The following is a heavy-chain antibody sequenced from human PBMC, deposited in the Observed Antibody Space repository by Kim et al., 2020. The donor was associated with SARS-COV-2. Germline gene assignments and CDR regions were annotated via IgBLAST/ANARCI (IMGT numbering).Heavy chain of an antibody. CDR1: GYSFTSHA. D-gene: IGHD3-10*01. Sequence: ASVKVSCKASGYSFTSHAIHWVRQAPGQRLEWMGWIDVANPNTKYSQKFQGRVTITRDTSASTAYMELSSLRSEDTALYYCARDFRGGVDVWGQGTTVTVSS. V-gene: IGHV1-3*01. J-gene: IGHJ6*02. CDR3: ARDFRGGVDV. CDR2: IDVANPNT.